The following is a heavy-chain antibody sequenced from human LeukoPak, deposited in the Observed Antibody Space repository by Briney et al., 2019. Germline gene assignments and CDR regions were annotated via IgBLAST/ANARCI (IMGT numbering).Heavy chain of an antibody. J-gene: IGHJ4*02. CDR2: IYTSGST. CDR3: ARDGGSSWSFDY. CDR1: GGSISSGSYY. D-gene: IGHD6-13*01. V-gene: IGHV4-61*02. Sequence: KTSETLSLTCTVSGGSISSGSYYWSWIRQPAGKGLEWIGRIYTSGSTNYNPSLKSRVTIAVDTSKNQFSLKLSSVTAADTAAYYCARDGGSSWSFDYWGQGTLVTVSS.